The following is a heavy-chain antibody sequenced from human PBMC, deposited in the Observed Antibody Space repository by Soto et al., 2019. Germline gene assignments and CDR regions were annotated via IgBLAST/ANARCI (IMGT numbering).Heavy chain of an antibody. CDR2: IWSDGTKK. CDR3: TRDPDCTSTRCYTGTFDY. V-gene: IGHV3-33*01. J-gene: IGHJ4*02. Sequence: GGSLRLSCTASGFAFSNYGIHWVRQAPGRGLEWVAVIWSDGTKKFYAGSVRGRFTISRDNSKNTIYLQMNSLRAEDTAVYYCTRDPDCTSTRCYTGTFDYWGQGALVTVSS. D-gene: IGHD2-2*02. CDR1: GFAFSNYG.